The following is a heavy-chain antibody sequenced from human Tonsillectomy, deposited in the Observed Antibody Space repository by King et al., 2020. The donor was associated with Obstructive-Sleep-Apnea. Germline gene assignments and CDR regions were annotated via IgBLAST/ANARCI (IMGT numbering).Heavy chain of an antibody. J-gene: IGHJ6*02. CDR1: GGSISSTNW. V-gene: IGHV4-4*02. D-gene: IGHD5-24*01. CDR2: IHHSGST. Sequence: VQLQESGPGLVKPSGTLSLTCAVSGGSISSTNWWSWVRQPPGKGLRWIGEIHHSGSTNYNPSLKSRVTISVDKSKNQFSLKLSSVTAADTAVYYCARVTWRPYYYGMDVWGLGTTVTVSS. CDR3: ARVTWRPYYYGMDV.